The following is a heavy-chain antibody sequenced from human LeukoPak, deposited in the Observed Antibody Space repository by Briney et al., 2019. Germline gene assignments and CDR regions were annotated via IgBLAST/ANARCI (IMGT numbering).Heavy chain of an antibody. Sequence: GGSLRLSCAASGFTFSSYAMSWVRQAPGKGLEWVSAISGSGGSTYYADSVKGRFTISRDNSKNTLYLQMNSLRAEDTAVYYCAKSGSWYRELDNWFDPWGQGTLVTVSS. V-gene: IGHV3-23*01. CDR2: ISGSGGST. D-gene: IGHD6-13*01. J-gene: IGHJ5*02. CDR3: AKSGSWYRELDNWFDP. CDR1: GFTFSSYA.